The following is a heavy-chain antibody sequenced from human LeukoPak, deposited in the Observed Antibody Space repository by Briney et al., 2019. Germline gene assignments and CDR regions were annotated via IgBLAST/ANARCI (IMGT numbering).Heavy chain of an antibody. CDR2: FDPEDGET. Sequence: GASVKISCKVSGYTLTELSMHWVRQAPGKGLEWMGGFDPEDGETIYAQKFQGRVTMTEDTSTDTAYMELSSLRSEDTAVYYCATVGPHNEWELTDWGQGTLVTVSS. CDR3: ATVGPHNEWELTD. D-gene: IGHD1-26*01. V-gene: IGHV1-24*01. J-gene: IGHJ4*02. CDR1: GYTLTELS.